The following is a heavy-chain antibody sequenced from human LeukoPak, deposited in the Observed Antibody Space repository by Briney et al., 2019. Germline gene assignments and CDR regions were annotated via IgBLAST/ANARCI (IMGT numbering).Heavy chain of an antibody. J-gene: IGHJ4*02. V-gene: IGHV4-59*11. CDR3: ARDLRRQQLAFDY. D-gene: IGHD6-6*01. CDR2: IYYSGST. CDR1: GGSISSHY. Sequence: PSETLSLTCTVSGGSISSHYWSWIRQPPGKGLEWIEYIYYSGSTNYNPSLKSRVTISVDTSKNQLSLKLSSVTAADTAVYYCARDLRRQQLAFDYWGQGTLVTVSS.